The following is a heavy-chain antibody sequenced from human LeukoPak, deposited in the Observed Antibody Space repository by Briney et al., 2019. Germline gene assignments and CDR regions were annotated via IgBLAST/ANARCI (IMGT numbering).Heavy chain of an antibody. CDR1: GGSISSYY. CDR3: ARGGSGSYYFSAFDI. D-gene: IGHD1-26*01. J-gene: IGHJ3*02. CDR2: IYYSGST. V-gene: IGHV4-59*01. Sequence: SETLSLTCTVSGGSISSYYWTWLRQPPGKGLEWIGYIYYSGSTNYNPSLKSRVTISVDTSKNQFSLKLSSVTAADTAVYYCARGGSGSYYFSAFDIWGQGTMVTVSS.